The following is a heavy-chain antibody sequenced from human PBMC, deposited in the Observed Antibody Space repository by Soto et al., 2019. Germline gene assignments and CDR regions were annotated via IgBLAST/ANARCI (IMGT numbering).Heavy chain of an antibody. CDR1: GFTFSTYA. V-gene: IGHV3-23*01. CDR3: AKGGFVLMIPSTPHLDF. Sequence: PGGSLRLSCAASGFTFSTYAMHWVRQAPGKGLEWVSSISPNGGATYYSDSVKGRFTVSRDDFKNTMYLHMSSLRADDTALYYCAKGGFVLMIPSTPHLDFWGQGTLVPVSS. CDR2: ISPNGGAT. D-gene: IGHD2-21*01. J-gene: IGHJ4*02.